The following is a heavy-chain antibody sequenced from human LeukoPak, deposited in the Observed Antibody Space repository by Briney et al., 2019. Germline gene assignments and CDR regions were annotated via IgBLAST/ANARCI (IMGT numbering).Heavy chain of an antibody. V-gene: IGHV3-30*04. CDR3: ARRRGSYSRDY. CDR2: ISYDGSNK. J-gene: IGHJ4*02. D-gene: IGHD1-26*01. Sequence: PGGSLRLSCAASGFTFSSYAMHWVRQAPGKGLEWVAVISYDGSNKYYADSVKGRFTISRDNSKNTLYLQMNSLRAEDTAVYYSARRRGSYSRDYGGQGTLVIVSS. CDR1: GFTFSSYA.